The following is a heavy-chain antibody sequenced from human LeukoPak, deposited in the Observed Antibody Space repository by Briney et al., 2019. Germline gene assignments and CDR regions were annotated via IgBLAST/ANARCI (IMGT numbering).Heavy chain of an antibody. D-gene: IGHD4-17*01. CDR1: GYSISSGYY. CDR2: VYHTGRT. Sequence: PSETLSLTCTVSGYSISSGYYWGWFRQPPGKGLEWIGTVYHTGRTYYNPSLKSRVTISIDTSKNQFSLRLSSATAAHTAVYYCARLIHGDSDDYWGQGTLVTVSS. J-gene: IGHJ4*02. V-gene: IGHV4-38-2*02. CDR3: ARLIHGDSDDY.